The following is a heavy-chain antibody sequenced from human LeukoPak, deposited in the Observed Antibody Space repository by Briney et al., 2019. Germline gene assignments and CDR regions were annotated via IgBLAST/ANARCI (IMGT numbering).Heavy chain of an antibody. D-gene: IGHD6-13*01. V-gene: IGHV3-23*01. CDR2: ISGSGGST. CDR1: GFTFSSYS. CDR3: AKDPNSSSWYVRYFDY. Sequence: GGSLRLSCAASGFTFSSYSMKWVRQAPGKGLEWVSAISGSGGSTYYADSVKGRFTISRDNSKNTLYLQMNSLRAEDTAVYYCAKDPNSSSWYVRYFDYWGQGTLVTVSS. J-gene: IGHJ4*02.